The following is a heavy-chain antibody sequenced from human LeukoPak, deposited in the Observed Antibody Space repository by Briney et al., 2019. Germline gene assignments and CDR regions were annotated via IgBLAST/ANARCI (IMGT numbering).Heavy chain of an antibody. V-gene: IGHV1-2*02. CDR1: GYTFTGYY. Sequence: ASVKVSCKASGYTFTGYYMHWVRQAPGQGLEWMGWINPNSGGTNYAQRFQGRVTMTRDTSISTAYMELSRLRSDDTAVYYCARRLLRVVTDAFDIWGQGTMVTVSS. CDR2: INPNSGGT. J-gene: IGHJ3*02. D-gene: IGHD3-22*01. CDR3: ARRLLRVVTDAFDI.